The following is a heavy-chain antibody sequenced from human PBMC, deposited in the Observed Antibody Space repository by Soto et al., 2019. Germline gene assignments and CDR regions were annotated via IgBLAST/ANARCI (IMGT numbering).Heavy chain of an antibody. J-gene: IGHJ4*02. V-gene: IGHV1-8*01. Sequence: XSVKVACKASGDSFTTYDINWVRQATGHGLEWMGWINPNSGNIGYAQRFQGRVTMTRDTAIRTAYMEVSSLRSDDTAVYYCARGRASGSYYLLDYWGQGTLVTVSS. CDR1: GDSFTTYD. CDR2: INPNSGNI. CDR3: ARGRASGSYYLLDY. D-gene: IGHD3-10*01.